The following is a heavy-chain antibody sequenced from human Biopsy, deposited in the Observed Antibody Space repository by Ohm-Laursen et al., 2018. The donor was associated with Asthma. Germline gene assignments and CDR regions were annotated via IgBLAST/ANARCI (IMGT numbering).Heavy chain of an antibody. CDR2: THHSGYP. J-gene: IGHJ6*02. CDR3: ARGSSSRLSQWELLVSGGKRAHSYYGMDV. Sequence: SDTLSLTCAVYGGSFSSNYWSWIRQTPGKGLEWLGDTHHSGYPNHNPAPTSRIPLSVDTSKNQFSLRLTSVTAADTAVYYCARGSSSRLSQWELLVSGGKRAHSYYGMDVWGQGTTVTVSS. CDR1: GGSFSSNY. V-gene: IGHV4-34*01. D-gene: IGHD1-26*01.